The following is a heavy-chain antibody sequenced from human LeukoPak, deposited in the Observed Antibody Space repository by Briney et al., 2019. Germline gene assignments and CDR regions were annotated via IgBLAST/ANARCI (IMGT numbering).Heavy chain of an antibody. CDR1: GFSVSANY. CDR2: LYSGGST. V-gene: IGHV3-53*01. J-gene: IGHJ4*02. CDR3: ASGGMGARKFYSDPFHY. D-gene: IGHD2-15*01. Sequence: GGSLRLSCAASGFSVSANYMSWVRQAPEKGLEWVSILYSGGSTYYAHSVKGRFTISRDDSKNTLYLQMNSLRAEDTAVYYCASGGMGARKFYSDPFHYWGQGTLVTVSS.